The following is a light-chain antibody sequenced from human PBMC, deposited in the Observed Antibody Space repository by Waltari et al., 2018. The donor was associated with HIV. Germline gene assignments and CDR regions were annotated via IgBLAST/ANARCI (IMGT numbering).Light chain of an antibody. Sequence: SYELTQPPSVSVSPGQTARITCSGDALPKQYAYWYQQKPGQAPVLVIYKDSERPSGIPERFSGSSSGTTATLIISGVQAEDEADYYCQSADSSGTYWVLGGGTKLTVL. CDR1: ALPKQY. CDR2: KDS. V-gene: IGLV3-25*03. CDR3: QSADSSGTYWV. J-gene: IGLJ3*02.